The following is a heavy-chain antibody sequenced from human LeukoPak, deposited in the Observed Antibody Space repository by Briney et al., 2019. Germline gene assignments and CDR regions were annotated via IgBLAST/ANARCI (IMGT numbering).Heavy chain of an antibody. CDR1: GGSISSGGYY. CDR2: IYYSGST. J-gene: IGHJ1*01. CDR3: ARARRRYSYGEYFQH. V-gene: IGHV4-31*03. Sequence: SQTLSLTCTLSGGSISSGGYYWSWIRQHPGKGLEWIGYIYYSGSTYYNPSLKSRVTISVDTSKNQFSLKLSSVAAADTAVYYCARARRRYSYGEYFQHWGQGTLVTVSS. D-gene: IGHD5-18*01.